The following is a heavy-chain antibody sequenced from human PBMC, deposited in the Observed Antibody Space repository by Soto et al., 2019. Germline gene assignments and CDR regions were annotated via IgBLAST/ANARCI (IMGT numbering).Heavy chain of an antibody. CDR1: GYTFTNFG. Sequence: ASVKVSCKASGYTFTNFGISWVRQAPGQGLEWMGWISAYNGNTNYAQKFQGRVSMTTDTSTSTAYMEVRSLRSEDTAVYYCARESPISGGDYWGQGTLVTVSS. CDR3: ARESPISGGDY. D-gene: IGHD7-27*01. J-gene: IGHJ4*02. CDR2: ISAYNGNT. V-gene: IGHV1-18*01.